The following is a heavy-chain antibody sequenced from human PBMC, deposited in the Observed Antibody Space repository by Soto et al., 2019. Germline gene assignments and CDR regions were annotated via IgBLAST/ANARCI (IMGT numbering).Heavy chain of an antibody. CDR3: AREGVTYYDILTGPNNWFDP. D-gene: IGHD3-9*01. Sequence: QVQLVQSGAEVKKPGASVKVSCKASGYTFTSYGINWVREAPGQGLEWMGWISAYNGNTNYAQKVQGRVTMTTDTSTSTAYMELSSLRSDDTAVYYCAREGVTYYDILTGPNNWFDPWGQGTLVTVSS. J-gene: IGHJ5*02. V-gene: IGHV1-18*04. CDR2: ISAYNGNT. CDR1: GYTFTSYG.